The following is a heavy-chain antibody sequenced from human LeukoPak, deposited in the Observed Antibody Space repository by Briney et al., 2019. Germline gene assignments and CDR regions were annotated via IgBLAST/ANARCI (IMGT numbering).Heavy chain of an antibody. V-gene: IGHV4-4*07. Sequence: SETLSLTCTVFGVSISNYYWSWIRQPAGKGLEWIGRIYISGSSDYSPSLKSRVTMSLDTSKNQFSLKLSSVTAADTAAYYCARVACTSTICSRYIFDYWGQGALVTVSS. CDR1: GVSISNYY. CDR3: ARVACTSTICSRYIFDY. D-gene: IGHD2-2*01. J-gene: IGHJ4*02. CDR2: IYISGSS.